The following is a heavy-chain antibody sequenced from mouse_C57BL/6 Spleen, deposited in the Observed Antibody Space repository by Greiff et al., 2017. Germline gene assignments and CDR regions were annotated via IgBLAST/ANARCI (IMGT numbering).Heavy chain of an antibody. D-gene: IGHD2-1*01. J-gene: IGHJ2*01. Sequence: VKLQQPGAELVRPGSSVKLSCKASGYTFTSYWMHWVKQRPIQGLEWIGNIDPSDSETHSNQKFKDKDTLTVDKSSSTAYMQLSSLTSEDSAGYDCARDGNYFDYWGQGTTLTVSS. CDR3: ARDGNYFDY. CDR2: IDPSDSET. V-gene: IGHV1-52*01. CDR1: GYTFTSYW.